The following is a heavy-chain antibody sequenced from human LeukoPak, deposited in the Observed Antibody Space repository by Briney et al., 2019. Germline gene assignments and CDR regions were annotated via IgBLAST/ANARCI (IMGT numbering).Heavy chain of an antibody. Sequence: ASVKVSCKASGYTFTSYAMHWVRQAPGQRLEWMGWINAGNGNTKYSQKFQGRVTITRDTSASTAYMELSSLRSEDTAVYYCARDRLVVPAAMPWDYFDYWGQGTLVTVSS. D-gene: IGHD2-2*01. CDR1: GYTFTSYA. J-gene: IGHJ4*02. CDR2: INAGNGNT. CDR3: ARDRLVVPAAMPWDYFDY. V-gene: IGHV1-3*01.